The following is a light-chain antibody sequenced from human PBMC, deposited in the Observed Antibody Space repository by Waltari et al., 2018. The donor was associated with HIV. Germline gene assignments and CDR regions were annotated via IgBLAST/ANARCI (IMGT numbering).Light chain of an antibody. V-gene: IGKV3-15*01. CDR2: GAS. CDR1: QSVSSN. J-gene: IGKJ1*01. CDR3: QQYNEWPPWT. Sequence: ETVMTQSPATLSVSPGERDTLSCRASQSVSSNLAWYQQKPGQAPRLLIYGASTRATGTPARFSGSGSGTEFTLTISSLQSEDFAVYYCQQYNEWPPWTFGQGTKVEIK.